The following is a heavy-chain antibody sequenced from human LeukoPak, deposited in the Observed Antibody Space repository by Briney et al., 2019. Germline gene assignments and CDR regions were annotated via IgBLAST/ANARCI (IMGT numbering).Heavy chain of an antibody. CDR2: ISGSGGST. V-gene: IGHV3-23*01. Sequence: PGGSLRLSCAASGFTFSSYAMSWVRQAPGKGLEWVSAISGSGGSTYYADSVKGRLTISRDNSKNTLYLQMNSLRAEDTAVYYCAKDGQWLVRGEFDYWGQGTLVTVSS. CDR3: AKDGQWLVRGEFDY. CDR1: GFTFSSYA. J-gene: IGHJ4*02. D-gene: IGHD6-19*01.